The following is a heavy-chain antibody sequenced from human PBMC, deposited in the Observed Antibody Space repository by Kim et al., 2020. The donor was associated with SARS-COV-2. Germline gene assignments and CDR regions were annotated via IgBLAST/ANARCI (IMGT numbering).Heavy chain of an antibody. Sequence: ASVKVSCRTSGYTFTDYFIHWVRQAPGQGLEWLGMIDPGSGGAIYADPFRERVTMTTDTSTRTMFMDISSLRSDDTALYFCAKTLTDQGRDSWGQGTLIIVSS. CDR1: GYTFTDYF. J-gene: IGHJ5*01. V-gene: IGHV1-46*01. CDR3: AKTLTDQGRDS. CDR2: IDPGSGGA. D-gene: IGHD2-15*01.